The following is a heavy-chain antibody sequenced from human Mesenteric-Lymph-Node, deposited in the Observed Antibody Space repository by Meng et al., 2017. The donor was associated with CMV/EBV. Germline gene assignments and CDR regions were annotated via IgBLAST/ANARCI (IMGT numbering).Heavy chain of an antibody. CDR2: INVDGSEP. Sequence: GESLKISCAASGFTFSSFWMSWVRQAPGKGLEWVANINVDGSEPYYVDSLKGRFTISRDNAKNSVFLQVNSLRAEDTAFYYCARRAGGITRTYFDYWGQGTLVTVSS. J-gene: IGHJ4*02. D-gene: IGHD1-20*01. CDR1: GFTFSSFW. V-gene: IGHV3-7*01. CDR3: ARRAGGITRTYFDY.